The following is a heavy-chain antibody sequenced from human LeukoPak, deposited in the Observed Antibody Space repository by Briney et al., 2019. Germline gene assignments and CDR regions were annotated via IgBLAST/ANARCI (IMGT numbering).Heavy chain of an antibody. V-gene: IGHV1-18*01. CDR1: GYTFTSYG. CDR3: ARDWLSSSGSLSD. Sequence: ASVKVSCKASGYTFTSYGISWVRQAPGQGLEWMGWISAYNGNTNYAQKLEGRVTMTTDTSTSTDYMELRSLRSDDTAVYYCARDWLSSSGSLSDWGQGTLVTVSS. J-gene: IGHJ4*02. D-gene: IGHD1-26*01. CDR2: ISAYNGNT.